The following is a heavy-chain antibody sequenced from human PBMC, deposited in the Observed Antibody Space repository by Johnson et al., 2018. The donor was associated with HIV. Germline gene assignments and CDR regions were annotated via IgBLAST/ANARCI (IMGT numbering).Heavy chain of an antibody. Sequence: QMQLVESGGGVVQPGRSLRLSCAASGFTFSNYAMHWVRQAPGKGLEWVAVIWYAGSNKYYADSVKGRFTISRDNSKNSLYLQMNSLRAEDTALYYCAKVLLPQDAFDIWGQGTMVTVSS. D-gene: IGHD2/OR15-2a*01. CDR3: AKVLLPQDAFDI. CDR1: GFTFSNYA. V-gene: IGHV3-33*06. J-gene: IGHJ3*02. CDR2: IWYAGSNK.